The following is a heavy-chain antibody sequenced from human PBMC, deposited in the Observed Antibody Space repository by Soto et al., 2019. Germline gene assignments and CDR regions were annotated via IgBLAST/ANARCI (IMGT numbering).Heavy chain of an antibody. CDR2: ISAYNGNT. D-gene: IGHD3-3*01. J-gene: IGHJ3*02. CDR3: ARVSGPSPDDAFDI. V-gene: IGHV1-18*01. Sequence: VKVSCKASGYTFTSYGISWVRQAPGQGLEWIGWISAYNGNTNYAQKLQGRVTMTTDTSTSTAYMELRSLRSDDTAVYYCARVSGPSPDDAFDIWGQGTMVTVSS. CDR1: GYTFTSYG.